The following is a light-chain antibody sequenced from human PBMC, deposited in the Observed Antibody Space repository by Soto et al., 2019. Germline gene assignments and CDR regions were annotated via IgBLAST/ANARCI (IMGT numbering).Light chain of an antibody. V-gene: IGKV3-11*01. Sequence: EIVLTQSPATLSLSPGERATLSCRASQSVSSYLAWYQQKPGQAPRLLIYDAFNRATGIPARFSGSGSGTDFTLTISSLEPEDLAVYYCQQRSSWPFTFGPGTKVDI. J-gene: IGKJ3*01. CDR3: QQRSSWPFT. CDR1: QSVSSY. CDR2: DAF.